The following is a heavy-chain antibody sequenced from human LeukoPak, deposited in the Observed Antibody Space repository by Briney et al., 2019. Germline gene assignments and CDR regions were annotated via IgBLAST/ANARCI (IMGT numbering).Heavy chain of an antibody. CDR2: ISYDGSNK. D-gene: IGHD1-26*01. Sequence: GRSLRLSCAASGFTFSSYGMHWVRQAPGKGLEWVAVISYDGSNKYYADSVKGRFTISRDNSKNTLYLQMNSLRAEDTAVYYCAREGVPRRATRPEYFQHWGQGTLVTVSS. CDR3: AREGVPRRATRPEYFQH. CDR1: GFTFSSYG. V-gene: IGHV3-30*03. J-gene: IGHJ1*01.